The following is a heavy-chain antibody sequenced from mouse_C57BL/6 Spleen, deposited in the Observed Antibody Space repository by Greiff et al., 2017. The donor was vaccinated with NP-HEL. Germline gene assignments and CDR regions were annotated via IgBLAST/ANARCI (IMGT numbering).Heavy chain of an antibody. CDR1: GFNIKDDY. V-gene: IGHV14-4*01. Sequence: EVQLQQSGAELVRPGASVKLSCTASGFNIKDDYMHWVKQRPEQGLEWIGWIDPENGDTEYASKFQGKATITADTSSNTAYLQLSSLTSEDTAVYYWTRGDGFSWYFDVWGTGTTVTVSS. CDR2: IDPENGDT. J-gene: IGHJ1*03. CDR3: TRGDGFSWYFDV. D-gene: IGHD2-3*01.